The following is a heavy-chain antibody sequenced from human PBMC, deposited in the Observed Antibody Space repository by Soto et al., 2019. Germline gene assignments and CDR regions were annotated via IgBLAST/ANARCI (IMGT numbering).Heavy chain of an antibody. D-gene: IGHD2-2*01. CDR3: AKCGSSSSCSPTGFDP. CDR2: ITGSGGST. J-gene: IGHJ5*02. CDR1: GFTFSSYA. V-gene: IGHV3-23*01. Sequence: EVQLLESGGGLVQPGGLVQPGGSLRVSCAATGFTFSSYAMNWVRQAPGKGLEYVSSITGSGGSTYYADSVRGRFTISRDNSKNTLFVQMNSLRAEDTAIYYCAKCGSSSSCSPTGFDPWGQGTLVTVSS.